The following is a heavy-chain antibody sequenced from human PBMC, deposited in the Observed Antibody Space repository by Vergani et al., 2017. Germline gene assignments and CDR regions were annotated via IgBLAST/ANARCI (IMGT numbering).Heavy chain of an antibody. V-gene: IGHV4-39*07. CDR1: GGSISSSSYY. CDR2: IYYSGST. J-gene: IGHJ4*02. CDR3: AREGITMVRGVTDY. D-gene: IGHD3-10*01. Sequence: QLQLQESGPGLVKPSETLSLTCTVSGGSISSSSYYWGWIRQPPGTGLEWIGSIYYSGSTYYNPSLKSRVTISVDTSKNQFSLKLSSVTAADTAVYYCAREGITMVRGVTDYWGQGTLVTVSS.